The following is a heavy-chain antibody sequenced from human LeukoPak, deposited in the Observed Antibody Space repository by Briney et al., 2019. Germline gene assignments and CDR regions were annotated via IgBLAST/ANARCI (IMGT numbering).Heavy chain of an antibody. V-gene: IGHV3-30*02. J-gene: IGHJ5*02. Sequence: GGSLRLSCAASGFTFSNHGMHWVRQAPGKGLEWVALIRYDGSNKEYAESVKGRFTISRDNSKNTLYLQMNSLRDEDTAVYYCARDQGTSTTAPKRKGRFDPWGQRTLVTVSS. CDR1: GFTFSNHG. D-gene: IGHD1-1*01. CDR2: IRYDGSNK. CDR3: ARDQGTSTTAPKRKGRFDP.